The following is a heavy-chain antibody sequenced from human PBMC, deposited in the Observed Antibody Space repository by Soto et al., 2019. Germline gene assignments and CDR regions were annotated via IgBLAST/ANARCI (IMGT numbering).Heavy chain of an antibody. CDR1: GGTFSSYT. J-gene: IGHJ3*02. D-gene: IGHD5-12*01. CDR3: AREKTRYSGYDYPNYAFDI. V-gene: IGHV1-69*04. Sequence: ASVKVSCKASGGTFSSYTISWVRQAPGQGLEWMGRIIPILGIANYAQKFQGRVTITADKSTSTAYMELSSLRSEDTAVYYCAREKTRYSGYDYPNYAFDIWGQGTMVTVSS. CDR2: IIPILGIA.